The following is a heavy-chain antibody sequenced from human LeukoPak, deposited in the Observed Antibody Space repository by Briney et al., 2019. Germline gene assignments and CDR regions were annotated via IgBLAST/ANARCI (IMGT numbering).Heavy chain of an antibody. J-gene: IGHJ4*02. CDR1: GGSISSYY. D-gene: IGHD4-11*01. CDR2: IYYSGST. V-gene: IGHV4-59*01. CDR3: ARTGYSKSPFDY. Sequence: SETLSLTCTVSGGSISSYYWSWIRQPPGKRLEWIGYIYYSGSTNYNPSLKSRVTISVDTSKNQFSLKLSSVTAADTAVYYCARTGYSKSPFDYWGQGTLVTVSS.